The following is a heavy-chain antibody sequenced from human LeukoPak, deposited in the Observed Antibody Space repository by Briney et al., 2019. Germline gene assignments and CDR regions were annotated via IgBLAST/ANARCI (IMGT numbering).Heavy chain of an antibody. D-gene: IGHD6-13*01. CDR1: GFTFSSYS. V-gene: IGHV3-48*01. CDR2: ISSSSSTI. CDR3: ARGPSSSWYMAHYYYYMDV. J-gene: IGHJ6*03. Sequence: PGGSLRLSCAASGFTFSSYSMNWVRQAPGKGLEWVSYISSSSSTIYCADSVKGRFTISRDNAKNSLYLQMNSLRAEDTAVYYCARGPSSSWYMAHYYYYMDVWGKGTTVTVSS.